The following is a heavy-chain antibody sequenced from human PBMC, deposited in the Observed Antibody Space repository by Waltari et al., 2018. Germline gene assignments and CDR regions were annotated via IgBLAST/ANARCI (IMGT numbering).Heavy chain of an antibody. CDR2: IYIGGST. J-gene: IGHJ4*02. Sequence: EVQLVESGGGWVQPGGSLRLSCAASGFTVSRPYMSWVRQAPGKGLEWVSVIYIGGSTYYADSVKGRFTSSRDNSKNMLYLQMDSLRAEDTAVYYCARDTSGTKGALDYWGQGTLVTVSS. D-gene: IGHD3-10*01. V-gene: IGHV3-66*01. CDR3: ARDTSGTKGALDY. CDR1: GFTVSRPY.